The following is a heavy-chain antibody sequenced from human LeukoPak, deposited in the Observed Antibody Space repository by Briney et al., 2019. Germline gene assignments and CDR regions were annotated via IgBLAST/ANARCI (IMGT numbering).Heavy chain of an antibody. J-gene: IGHJ4*02. V-gene: IGHV4-59*01. CDR1: GGSISSYY. CDR3: ARETPTMESDY. Sequence: SETLSLTCTVSGGSISSYYWSWIRQPPGKGLEWIGYIYYSGSTNYNPSLKSRVTISVDTSKNQFSLKLSSVTAADTAVYYCARETPTMESDYWGQGTLVTVSS. D-gene: IGHD3-10*01. CDR2: IYYSGST.